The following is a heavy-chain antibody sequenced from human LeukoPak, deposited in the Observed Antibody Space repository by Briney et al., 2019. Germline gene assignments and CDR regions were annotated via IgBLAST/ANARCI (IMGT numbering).Heavy chain of an antibody. V-gene: IGHV4-30-4*08. J-gene: IGHJ6*04. CDR2: IYYSGST. D-gene: IGHD3-16*01. CDR3: ARVMKLDRMDV. Sequence: SETLSLTCTVSGGSISSGDYYWSWIRQPPGKGLGWIGYIYYSGSTYYNPSLKSRITISIDTSKNQFSLKLSSVTAADTAVYYCARVMKLDRMDVWGKGTTVTVSS. CDR1: GGSISSGDYY.